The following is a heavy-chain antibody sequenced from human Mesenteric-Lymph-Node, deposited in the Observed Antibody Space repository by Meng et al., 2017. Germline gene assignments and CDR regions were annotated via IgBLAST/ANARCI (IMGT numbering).Heavy chain of an antibody. D-gene: IGHD5-24*01. CDR1: GFTFSSYS. Sequence: GESLKISCAASGFTFSSYSMNWVRQAPGKGLEWVSSISSSSSYIYYADSVKGRFTISRDNAKNSLYLQMNSLRAEDTAVYYCARVGGMATIIDAFDIWGQGTMVTVSS. CDR3: ARVGGMATIIDAFDI. CDR2: ISSSSSYI. V-gene: IGHV3-21*01. J-gene: IGHJ3*02.